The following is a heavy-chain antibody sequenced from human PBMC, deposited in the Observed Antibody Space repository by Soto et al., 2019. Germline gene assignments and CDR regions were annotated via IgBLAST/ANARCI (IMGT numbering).Heavy chain of an antibody. V-gene: IGHV3-21*01. D-gene: IGHD3-9*01. Sequence: GGSLRLSCAASGFTFSSYSMNWVRQAPGKGLEWVSSFISSSSYIYYADSVKGRFTISRDNAKNSLYLQMNSLRAEDTAVYYCAREFDYDILTGYYPTDAFDIWGQGTMVTVSS. CDR1: GFTFSSYS. CDR3: AREFDYDILTGYYPTDAFDI. J-gene: IGHJ3*02. CDR2: FISSSSYI.